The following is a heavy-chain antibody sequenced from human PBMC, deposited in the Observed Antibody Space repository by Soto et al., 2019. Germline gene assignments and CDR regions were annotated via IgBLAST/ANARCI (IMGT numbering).Heavy chain of an antibody. CDR2: VHESGST. CDR1: GDAISNYY. V-gene: IGHV4-59*03. J-gene: IGHJ4*02. D-gene: IGHD1-20*01. CDR3: ARGTRALLTSSFAY. Sequence: SETLSLTCSVSGDAISNYYWSWIRQTPGRGLEWIGCVHESGSTDHNPSLRGRVIISLHTSKSQFSLSLRSATAADTATYYCARGTRALLTSSFAYCGQGIPVTVSS.